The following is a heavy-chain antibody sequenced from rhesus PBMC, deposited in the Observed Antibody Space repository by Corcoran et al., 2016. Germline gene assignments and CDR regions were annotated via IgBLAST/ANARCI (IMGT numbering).Heavy chain of an antibody. J-gene: IGHJ5-2*02. V-gene: IGHV4-127*01. D-gene: IGHD2-2*01. Sequence: QVQLQESGPGLVKSSETLSLTCAVSGYSISSGFGWSWIRQPPGKGLEWSGYIAYSGGSYNTPSFKSRVTILIDTSKTQFSLKLSFVTAADTAVYYCARDYCTSTTCYGYNSLDVWGRGVLVTVSS. CDR1: GYSISSGFG. CDR2: IAYSGGS. CDR3: ARDYCTSTTCYGYNSLDV.